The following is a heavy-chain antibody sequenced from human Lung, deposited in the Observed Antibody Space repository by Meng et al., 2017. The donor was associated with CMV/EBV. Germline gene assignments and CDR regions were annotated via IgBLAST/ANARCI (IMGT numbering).Heavy chain of an antibody. Sequence: QVSVREAGAALVKLSEPLYLTCSVSGDSITNHNWWAWVRQPPGKGLEWIGEIPHRGSSAYNPSLKSRVSMSIDKSKNQVSLKLTSVTAADTAVYHCLRRSGGSVWGQGTLVTVSS. V-gene: IGHV4-4*02. D-gene: IGHD3-10*01. J-gene: IGHJ1*01. CDR3: LRRSGGSV. CDR2: IPHRGSS. CDR1: GDSITNHNW.